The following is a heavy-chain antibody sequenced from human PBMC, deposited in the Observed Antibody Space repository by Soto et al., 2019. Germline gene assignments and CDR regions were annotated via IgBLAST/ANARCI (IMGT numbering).Heavy chain of an antibody. Sequence: QVQLVQSGAEVKKPGSSVKVSCKASGGTFSSYAISWVRQAPGQGLEWMGGIIPIFGTANYAQTFQGRVTITADESTSTAYMELSSLRSEDTAVYYCATDLGYYYDSSGSGGDYWGQGTLVTVSS. CDR3: ATDLGYYYDSSGSGGDY. CDR2: IIPIFGTA. V-gene: IGHV1-69*01. D-gene: IGHD3-22*01. CDR1: GGTFSSYA. J-gene: IGHJ4*02.